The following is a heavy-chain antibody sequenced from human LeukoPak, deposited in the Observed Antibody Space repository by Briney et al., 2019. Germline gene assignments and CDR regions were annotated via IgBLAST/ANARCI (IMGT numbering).Heavy chain of an antibody. J-gene: IGHJ6*03. Sequence: ASVKVSCKASGYTFTSYGISWVRQAPGQGLEWMGGIIPIFGTANYAQKFQGRVTITADESTSTAYMELSSLRSEDTAVYYCARAMVAEPYYYYMDVWGKGTTVTVSS. CDR2: IIPIFGTA. CDR1: GYTFTSYG. D-gene: IGHD2-8*01. V-gene: IGHV1-69*13. CDR3: ARAMVAEPYYYYMDV.